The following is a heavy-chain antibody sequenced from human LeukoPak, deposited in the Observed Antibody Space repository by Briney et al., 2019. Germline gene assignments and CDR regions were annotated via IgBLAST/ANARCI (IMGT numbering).Heavy chain of an antibody. D-gene: IGHD2-15*01. V-gene: IGHV3-11*01. J-gene: IGHJ4*02. Sequence: PGGSLRLSCAASGFTFSDYYMSWIRQAPGKGLEWVSYISSSGSTIYYADSVKGRFTISRDNAKNLLYLQMNSLRAEDTAVYYCAREMRYCSGGSCSFPPTVPDYWGQGTLVTVSS. CDR3: AREMRYCSGGSCSFPPTVPDY. CDR2: ISSSGSTI. CDR1: GFTFSDYY.